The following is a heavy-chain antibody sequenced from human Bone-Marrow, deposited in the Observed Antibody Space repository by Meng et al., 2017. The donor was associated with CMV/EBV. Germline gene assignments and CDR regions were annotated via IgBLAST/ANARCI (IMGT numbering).Heavy chain of an antibody. D-gene: IGHD3-10*02. CDR3: AREPYVWGAVDLAPRNGLDV. Sequence: LRLSCAISGDSVSSNSAAWNWIRQSPSRGLEWLGRTYYRSKWYNDYAVSVKSRISINPDTSKNQFSLQLNSVTPEDTAVYYCAREPYVWGAVDLAPRNGLDVWGQGTTVTVSS. CDR1: GDSVSSNSAA. V-gene: IGHV6-1*01. J-gene: IGHJ6*02. CDR2: TYYRSKWYN.